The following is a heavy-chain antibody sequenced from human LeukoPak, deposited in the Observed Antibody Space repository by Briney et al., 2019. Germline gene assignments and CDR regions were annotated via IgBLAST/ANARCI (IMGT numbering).Heavy chain of an antibody. J-gene: IGHJ3*02. CDR2: ISGSGT. D-gene: IGHD4-17*01. Sequence: GGSLRLSCATSGFTFRSYAMIWVRQAPERGLQWVSGISGSGTYYADFAKGRFTISRDNSKNTLYLQMSSLRAEDTATYYCARDPNGDYIGAFDMWGQGTMVTVS. CDR3: ARDPNGDYIGAFDM. V-gene: IGHV3-23*01. CDR1: GFTFRSYA.